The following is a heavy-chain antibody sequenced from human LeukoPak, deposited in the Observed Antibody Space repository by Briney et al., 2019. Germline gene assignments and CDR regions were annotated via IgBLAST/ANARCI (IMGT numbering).Heavy chain of an antibody. CDR1: GFTFSSYV. V-gene: IGHV3-23*01. D-gene: IGHD6-13*01. Sequence: PGGSLRLSFAASGFTFSSYVMSWVRQAPGKGLEWGSPISGSSGGTFYAHSVKGRFTISRDNSKNTLYLQTNSLRAEDTAVYYCARRGAAGTYYFDYWGQGTLVTVSS. CDR2: ISGSSGGT. J-gene: IGHJ4*02. CDR3: ARRGAAGTYYFDY.